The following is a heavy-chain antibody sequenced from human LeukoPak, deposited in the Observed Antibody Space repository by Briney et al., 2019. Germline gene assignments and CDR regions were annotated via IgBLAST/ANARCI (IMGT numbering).Heavy chain of an antibody. D-gene: IGHD6-13*01. V-gene: IGHV3-23*01. CDR2: ISGSGGYT. J-gene: IGHJ4*02. CDR1: GFTFSTYA. CDR3: ARDHTSTWYTIDY. Sequence: PGGSLRLSCAASGFTFSTYAMIWVRQAPGKGLEWVSAISGSGGYTYYADSVKGRFTISRDNSKNTLYLQMNSLRPEDTAVYYCARDHTSTWYTIDYWGQGSLVTVSS.